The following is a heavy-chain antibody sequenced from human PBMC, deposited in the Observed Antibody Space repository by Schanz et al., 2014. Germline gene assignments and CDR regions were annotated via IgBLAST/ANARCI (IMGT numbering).Heavy chain of an antibody. CDR1: GFTFSTYW. J-gene: IGHJ6*02. Sequence: EVQLVESGGGLVQPGGSLRLSCAASGFTFSTYWMSWVRQAPGKGLEWVANIKQDESERSYVDSVKGRFTISRDNSKNSLFLQMSSLRAEDTALYYCAKGRTSMVYDMDVWGQGTTVTVSS. D-gene: IGHD5-18*01. CDR2: IKQDESER. V-gene: IGHV3-7*03. CDR3: AKGRTSMVYDMDV.